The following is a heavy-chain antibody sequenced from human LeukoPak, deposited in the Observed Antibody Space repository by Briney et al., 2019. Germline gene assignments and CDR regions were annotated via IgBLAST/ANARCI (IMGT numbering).Heavy chain of an antibody. Sequence: GSLRLSCAASGFTFSSYAMHWVRQAPGKGLEWVAVISYDGSNKYYADSMKGRFTISRDNSKNTLYLQMNSLRAEDTAVYYCARDRDSSGLNWGQGTLVTVSS. D-gene: IGHD6-19*01. CDR3: ARDRDSSGLN. J-gene: IGHJ1*01. CDR2: ISYDGSNK. CDR1: GFTFSSYA. V-gene: IGHV3-30*04.